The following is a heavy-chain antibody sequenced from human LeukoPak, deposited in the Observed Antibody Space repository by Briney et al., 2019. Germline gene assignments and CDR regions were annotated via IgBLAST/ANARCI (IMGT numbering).Heavy chain of an antibody. D-gene: IGHD6-19*01. CDR3: AKDPHSSGWYFTAFDY. V-gene: IGHV3-30*18. Sequence: PGRSLRLSCAASGFTFSNYGMHRVRQAPGKGLEWVAVISYDGSNTFYADSVKGRFTISRDNSKNTLYLQVNSLRAEDTAVYYCAKDPHSSGWYFTAFDYWGQGTLVTVSS. CDR1: GFTFSNYG. J-gene: IGHJ4*02. CDR2: ISYDGSNT.